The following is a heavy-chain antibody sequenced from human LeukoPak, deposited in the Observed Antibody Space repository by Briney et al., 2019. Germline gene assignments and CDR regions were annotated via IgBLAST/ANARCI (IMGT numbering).Heavy chain of an antibody. V-gene: IGHV3-30*02. CDR2: IRYDGSNK. CDR3: AKAVVVIDPLPDWFDP. CDR1: GFTFSSYG. D-gene: IGHD2-21*01. J-gene: IGHJ5*02. Sequence: PGGSLRLSCAASGFTFSSYGMHWVRQAPGKGLEWVAFIRYDGSNKYYADSVKGRFTISRDDSKNTLYLQMNSLRAEDTAVYYCAKAVVVIDPLPDWFDPWGQGTLVTVSS.